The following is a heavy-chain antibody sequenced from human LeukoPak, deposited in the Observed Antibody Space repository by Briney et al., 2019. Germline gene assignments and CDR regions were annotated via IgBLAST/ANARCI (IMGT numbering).Heavy chain of an antibody. CDR3: AKDLTLYGDFPYFDY. D-gene: IGHD2-21*01. V-gene: IGHV3-23*01. CDR1: GFTFSSYA. Sequence: GGSLRLSCAASGFTFSSYAMSWVRQAPGKGLEWVSAISGSGGSTYYADSAKGRFTISRDNSKNTLYLQMNSLRAEDTAVYYCAKDLTLYGDFPYFDYWGRGTLVTVSS. J-gene: IGHJ4*02. CDR2: ISGSGGST.